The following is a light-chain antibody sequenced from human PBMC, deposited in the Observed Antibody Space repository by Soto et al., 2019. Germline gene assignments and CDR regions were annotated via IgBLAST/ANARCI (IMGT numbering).Light chain of an antibody. CDR2: AAS. Sequence: DILMTQSPSFVSASIGDRVTITCRASESLSIYLHWYQQKPGRAPKLLIYAASSLRSGVPSRFSGSGSETEFTLTISSLQPEDYGTYDCQQSYSLEYTFDQGTRLEIK. CDR1: ESLSIY. CDR3: QQSYSLEYT. V-gene: IGKV1-39*01. J-gene: IGKJ2*01.